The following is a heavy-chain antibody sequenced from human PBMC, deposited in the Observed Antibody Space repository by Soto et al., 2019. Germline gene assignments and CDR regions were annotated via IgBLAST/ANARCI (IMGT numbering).Heavy chain of an antibody. Sequence: SETLSLTCTVSGGSISSYYWSRIRQPPGKGLEWIGYIYYSGSTNYNPSLKSRVTISVDTSKNQFSLKLSSVTAADTAVYYCARVHNFGVVKSPYYFDYWGQGTLVTVSS. V-gene: IGHV4-59*01. CDR2: IYYSGST. CDR3: ARVHNFGVVKSPYYFDY. J-gene: IGHJ4*02. D-gene: IGHD3-3*01. CDR1: GGSISSYY.